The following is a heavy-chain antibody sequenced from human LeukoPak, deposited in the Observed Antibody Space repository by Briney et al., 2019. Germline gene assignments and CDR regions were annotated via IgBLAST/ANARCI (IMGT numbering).Heavy chain of an antibody. J-gene: IGHJ4*02. CDR1: GFTSDDYA. CDR3: AKDGSSSSPFDY. D-gene: IGHD6-13*01. Sequence: GGSLRLSCAASGFTSDDYAMHWVRQTPGKGLEWVSLICGDGGSTYYADSVKGRFTISRDNSKNSLYLQMNSLRTEDTALYYCAKDGSSSSPFDYWGQGTLVTVSS. V-gene: IGHV3-43*02. CDR2: ICGDGGST.